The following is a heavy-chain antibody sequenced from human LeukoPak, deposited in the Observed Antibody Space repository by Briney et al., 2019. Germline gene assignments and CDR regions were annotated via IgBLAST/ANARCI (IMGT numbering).Heavy chain of an antibody. D-gene: IGHD4-17*01. CDR2: IGAYNDNT. Sequence: VSVKVSCKASGYTFSDFGITWVRQAPGQGVEWMGWIGAYNDNTNYPQKFQGRVTLTTDTSTSTAYMELRSLTSDDTALYYCARAGAAVTMFFDFWGQGTLVTVSS. J-gene: IGHJ4*02. V-gene: IGHV1-18*01. CDR3: ARAGAAVTMFFDF. CDR1: GYTFSDFG.